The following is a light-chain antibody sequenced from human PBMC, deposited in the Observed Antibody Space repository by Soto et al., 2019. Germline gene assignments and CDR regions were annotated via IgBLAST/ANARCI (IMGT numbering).Light chain of an antibody. V-gene: IGKV1-5*03. CDR2: KAS. J-gene: IGKJ4*01. CDR3: QQYNSYPLT. CDR1: QSISSW. Sequence: DIQMTQRQSSVSASLGDTVTITCRASQSISSWLAWYQQKPGKAPKLLIYKASSLESGVPSRFSGSGSGTEFTLTISSLQPDDFATYYCQQYNSYPLTSGGGTIVDI.